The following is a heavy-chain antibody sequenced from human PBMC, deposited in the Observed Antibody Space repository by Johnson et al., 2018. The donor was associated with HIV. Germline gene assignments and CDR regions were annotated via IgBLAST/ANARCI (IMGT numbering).Heavy chain of an antibody. J-gene: IGHJ3*02. CDR3: AKVAVATAAGGVGLNI. D-gene: IGHD6-13*01. Sequence: VQLVESGGGLVQPGGSLRVSCAASGFTVSSNYMSWVRQAPGKGLEWVSVIYSGGSTYYEDSVKGRYTISRANSTNTLYRQMNSLRADDTAVYYCAKVAVATAAGGVGLNIWGPGTMVTVSS. CDR1: GFTVSSNY. V-gene: IGHV3-66*01. CDR2: IYSGGST.